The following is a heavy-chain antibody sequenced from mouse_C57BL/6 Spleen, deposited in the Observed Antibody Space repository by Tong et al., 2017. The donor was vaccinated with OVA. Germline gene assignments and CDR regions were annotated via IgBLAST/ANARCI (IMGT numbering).Heavy chain of an antibody. CDR3: ARTTTMITIIDY. V-gene: IGHV1-54*02. Sequence: VQLQQSGAELMKPGASVKISCKATGYTFSSYWIEWVKQRPGQGLEWIGVINPGSGGTNYNEKFKGKATLTADKSSIIVYMELRSMTSECTAVYYCARTTTMITIIDYWGQGTTLTVSS. J-gene: IGHJ2*01. CDR2: INPGSGGT. CDR1: GYTFSSYW. D-gene: IGHD2-4*01.